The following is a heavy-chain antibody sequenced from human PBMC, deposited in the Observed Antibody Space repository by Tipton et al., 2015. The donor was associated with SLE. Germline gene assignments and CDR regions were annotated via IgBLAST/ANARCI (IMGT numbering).Heavy chain of an antibody. CDR3: AKTGNSGSYGGS. J-gene: IGHJ5*02. V-gene: IGHV3-11*04. Sequence: GSLRLSCAASGFSFGDYYMAWMRLVPGKGLQYVAYLSGSGPTTYHADSVKGRFTISRDNSKNTQYLQMNSLRVDDTAVYYCAKTGNSGSYGGSWGQGALVTVSS. CDR2: LSGSGPTT. CDR1: GFSFGDYY. D-gene: IGHD3-22*01.